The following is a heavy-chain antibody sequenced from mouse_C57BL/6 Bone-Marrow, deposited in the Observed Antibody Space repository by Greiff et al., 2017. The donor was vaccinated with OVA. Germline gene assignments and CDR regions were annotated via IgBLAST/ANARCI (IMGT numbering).Heavy chain of an antibody. J-gene: IGHJ2*01. CDR1: GFNIKDDY. D-gene: IGHD1-1*01. CDR3: TNYYGSSYDY. CDR2: IDPENGDT. V-gene: IGHV14-4*01. Sequence: VQLQQSGAELVRPGASVKLSCTASGFNIKDDYMHWVKQRPEQGLEWIGWIDPENGDTEYASKFQGKAPITADTSSNTAYLQLSSLTSEDTAVYYCTNYYGSSYDYWGQGTTLTVSS.